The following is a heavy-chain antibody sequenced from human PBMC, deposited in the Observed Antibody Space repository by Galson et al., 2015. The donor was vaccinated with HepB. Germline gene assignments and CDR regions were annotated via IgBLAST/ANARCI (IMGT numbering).Heavy chain of an antibody. D-gene: IGHD6-19*01. V-gene: IGHV3-49*03. CDR3: NRNRSSSSSYNPPEVFDI. J-gene: IGHJ3*02. CDR2: IRSKAYGGTT. CDR1: GFTFGDYA. Sequence: SLRLSCASSGFTFGDYAMSWFRQAPGKGLEWVGFIRSKAYGGTTEYAASVKGRFTIARDDSKSIAYLQMNSLKTEDTAVYFCNRNRSSSSSYNPPEVFDIWGQGTMVTVSS.